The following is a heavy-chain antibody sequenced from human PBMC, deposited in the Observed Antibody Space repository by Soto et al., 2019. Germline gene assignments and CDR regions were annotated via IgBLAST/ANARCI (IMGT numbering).Heavy chain of an antibody. CDR3: ARLANWNYVGHWFDP. V-gene: IGHV4-59*01. D-gene: IGHD1-7*01. CDR2: IYYSGST. CDR1: GGSISSYY. Sequence: SETLSLTCTVSGGSISSYYWSWIRQPPGKGLEWIGYIYYSGSTNYNPSLKSRVTISVDTSKNQFSLKLSSVTAADTAVYYCARLANWNYVGHWFDPWGQGTLVTVSS. J-gene: IGHJ5*02.